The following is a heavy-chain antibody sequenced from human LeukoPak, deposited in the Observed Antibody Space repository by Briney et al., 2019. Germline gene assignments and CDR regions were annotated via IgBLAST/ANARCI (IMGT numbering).Heavy chain of an antibody. V-gene: IGHV4-34*01. Sequence: SETLSLTCAVYGGSFSGYYWSWIRQPPGKGLEWIGEINHSGSTNYNPSLKSRVTISVDTSKNQFSLKLSSVTAADTAVYYCARGATLDYYGSGSYPAWFDPWGQGTLVTVSS. CDR2: INHSGST. CDR1: GGSFSGYY. CDR3: ARGATLDYYGSGSYPAWFDP. D-gene: IGHD3-10*01. J-gene: IGHJ5*02.